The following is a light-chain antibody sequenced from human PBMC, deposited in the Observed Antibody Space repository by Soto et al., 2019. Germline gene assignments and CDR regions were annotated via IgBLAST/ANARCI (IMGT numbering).Light chain of an antibody. J-gene: IGLJ3*02. CDR1: NSNIGSNT. CDR2: TND. V-gene: IGLV1-44*01. CDR3: AAWDDNVNGPV. Sequence: QSVLTQPPSASGTPGQRVTISCSGSNSNIGSNTVNWYQQLPGTAPKLLIHTNDQRPSGVPDRFSGSKSGTSASLAVSGLQSEDEAAYHCAAWDDNVNGPVFGGGTNLTVL.